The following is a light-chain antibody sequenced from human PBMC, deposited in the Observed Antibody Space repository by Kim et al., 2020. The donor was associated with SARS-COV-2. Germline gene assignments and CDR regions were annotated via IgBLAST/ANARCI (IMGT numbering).Light chain of an antibody. J-gene: IGLJ2*01. CDR2: YDS. Sequence: GAPGKTARMTCEGNNMGRKSVHWYQRKPGQAPVLVIYYDSDRPSGIPERFSGSNSGNTATLTISRVEAGDEADYYCQVWDSSVVFGGGTKLTVL. CDR1: NMGRKS. V-gene: IGLV3-21*04. CDR3: QVWDSSVV.